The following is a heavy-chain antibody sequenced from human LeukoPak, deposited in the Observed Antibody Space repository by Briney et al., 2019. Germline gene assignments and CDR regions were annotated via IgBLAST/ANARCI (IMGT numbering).Heavy chain of an antibody. Sequence: PGGSLRLSCAGSGFTFSSSAMSWVRQAPGKGLEWVSSMSGRGSGGSTYYADSVKGRFTISRDNSKSTLYLQMNSLRAEDTAVYYCAKVWRMGEYSILLRPAFDYWGQGALVTVSS. V-gene: IGHV3-23*01. CDR1: GFTFSSSA. CDR3: AKVWRMGEYSILLRPAFDY. J-gene: IGHJ4*02. CDR2: MSGRGSGGST. D-gene: IGHD1-26*01.